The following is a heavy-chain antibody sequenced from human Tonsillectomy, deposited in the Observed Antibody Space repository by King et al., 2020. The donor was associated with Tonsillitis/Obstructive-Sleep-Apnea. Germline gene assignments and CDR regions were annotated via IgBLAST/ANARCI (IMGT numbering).Heavy chain of an antibody. CDR2: IYSGGST. V-gene: IGHV3-53*01. J-gene: IGHJ4*02. CDR1: GFTVSSNY. CDR3: ARDRREMATNYYFDY. Sequence: VQLVESGGGLIQPGGSLRLSCAASGFTVSSNYMSWVRQAPGKGLEWVSVIYSGGSTYYADSVKGRFTISRDSSKNTLYLQMNSLRAEDTAIYYCARDRREMATNYYFDYWGQGTLVTVSS. D-gene: IGHD5-24*01.